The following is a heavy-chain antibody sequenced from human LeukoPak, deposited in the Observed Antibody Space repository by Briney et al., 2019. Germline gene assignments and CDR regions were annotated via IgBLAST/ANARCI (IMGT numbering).Heavy chain of an antibody. CDR2: IYSGGST. Sequence: GGSLRLSCAASGFTFSSYAMSWVRQAPGKGLEWVSVIYSGGSTYYADSVKGRFTISRDNSKNTLYLQMNSLRAEDTAVYYCARELDDMGFDPWGQGTLVTVSS. CDR1: GFTFSSYA. V-gene: IGHV3-53*01. D-gene: IGHD3-9*01. CDR3: ARELDDMGFDP. J-gene: IGHJ5*02.